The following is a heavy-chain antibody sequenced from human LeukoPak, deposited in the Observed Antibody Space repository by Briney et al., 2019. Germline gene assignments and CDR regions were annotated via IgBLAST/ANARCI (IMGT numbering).Heavy chain of an antibody. J-gene: IGHJ4*02. CDR1: GYTFTYFY. V-gene: IGHV1-2*02. D-gene: IGHD3-22*01. CDR2: INPNSGGS. CDR3: ARDGHDSSGYYPDY. Sequence: ASVKVSCKASGYTFTYFYMYWLRQAPGQGLEWVGWINPNSGGSEYAQKFQGRVTMTRDTSISTAYMELIRLTYDDTAVYYCARDGHDSSGYYPDYWGQGTLVTVSS.